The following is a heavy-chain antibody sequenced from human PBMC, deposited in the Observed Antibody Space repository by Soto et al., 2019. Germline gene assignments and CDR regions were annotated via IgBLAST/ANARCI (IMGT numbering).Heavy chain of an antibody. J-gene: IGHJ5*02. Sequence: TLETLSLTCTVSGGSVSSGSYYWSWIRQPPGKGLEWIGYIYYSGSTNYNPSLKSRVTISVDTSKNQFSLKLSSVTAADTAVYYCARASSGSYSSWGQGTLVTVSS. D-gene: IGHD1-26*01. CDR1: GGSVSSGSYY. CDR3: ARASSGSYSS. CDR2: IYYSGST. V-gene: IGHV4-61*01.